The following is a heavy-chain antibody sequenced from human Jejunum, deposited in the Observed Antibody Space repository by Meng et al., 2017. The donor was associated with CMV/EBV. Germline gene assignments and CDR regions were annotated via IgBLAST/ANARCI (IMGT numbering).Heavy chain of an antibody. D-gene: IGHD5-18*01. Sequence: ASGFTFSSFAMTWVRQAPGKGLEWVLTIDSSDRTYYADSVRGRFTISRDNSMNTLHLQMNSLRAEDTAVYYCAKSLVDTAMDLDEWSQETLVTVSS. J-gene: IGHJ4*02. CDR2: IDSSDRT. CDR3: AKSLVDTAMDLDE. CDR1: GFTFSSFA. V-gene: IGHV3-23*01.